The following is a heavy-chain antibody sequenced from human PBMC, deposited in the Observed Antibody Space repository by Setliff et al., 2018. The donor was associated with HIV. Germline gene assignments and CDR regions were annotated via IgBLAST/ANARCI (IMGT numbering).Heavy chain of an antibody. CDR2: IRISSTTYT. J-gene: IGHJ6*03. V-gene: IGHV3-11*06. CDR3: ASFGYCTKGVCPYYYMDV. D-gene: IGHD2-8*01. Sequence: GGSLRLSCAASGFTFSDYYMSWIRQAPGKGLEWVSNIRISSTTYTNYADSVKGRFTISRDNAKNSLYLQMNGLRAEDTAVYYCASFGYCTKGVCPYYYMDVWGKGTTVTVS. CDR1: GFTFSDYY.